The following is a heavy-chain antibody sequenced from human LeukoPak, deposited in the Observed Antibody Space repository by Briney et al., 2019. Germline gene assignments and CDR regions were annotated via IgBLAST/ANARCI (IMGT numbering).Heavy chain of an antibody. CDR1: AFTFRPYA. CDR3: AKGAASRGYTYVAN. J-gene: IGHJ4*02. CDR2: VSGSGGST. D-gene: IGHD5-18*01. Sequence: GGSLRLSCAASAFTFRPYAMIWVRQAPGKGLEWVSTVSGSGGSTYYADSVKGRFTISRDNSNNTLYLQMNSLRAEDTAVYYCAKGAASRGYTYVANWGQGTLVTVSS. V-gene: IGHV3-23*01.